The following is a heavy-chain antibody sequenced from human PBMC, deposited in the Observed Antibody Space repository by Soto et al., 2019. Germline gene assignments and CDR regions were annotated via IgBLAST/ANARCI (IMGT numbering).Heavy chain of an antibody. CDR2: IYDSGGA. D-gene: IGHD3-3*01. V-gene: IGHV4-59*03. CDR1: GGSISSYF. Sequence: QVQLQQSGPGLVKPSETLSLTCSVSGGSISSYFKNWIRQAPGKGLEWIGCIYDSGGANYNPSLNSRVTISLDTSKNQFSLKLSSVTAADTAVYYCVSSRTAVFGDALDIWALVTMVTVSS. CDR3: VSSRTAVFGDALDI. J-gene: IGHJ3*02.